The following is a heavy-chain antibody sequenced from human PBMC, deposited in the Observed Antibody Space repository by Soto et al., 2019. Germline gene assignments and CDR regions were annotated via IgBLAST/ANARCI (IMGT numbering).Heavy chain of an antibody. D-gene: IGHD1-26*01. Sequence: QVQLVQSGAEVREPGASVKVSCKASGYSFTSLDINWVRQTTGQGLEWMGWMQPSSGRTGYAQKFQGRVTMTRDTSINTAYMELSSLTSDDTAFYCCARGVSAGVDYWGQGTLVTVSS. J-gene: IGHJ4*02. CDR3: ARGVSAGVDY. CDR2: MQPSSGRT. V-gene: IGHV1-8*01. CDR1: GYSFTSLD.